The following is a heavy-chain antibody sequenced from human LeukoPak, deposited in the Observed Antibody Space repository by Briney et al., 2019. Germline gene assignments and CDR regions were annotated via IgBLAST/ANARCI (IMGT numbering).Heavy chain of an antibody. V-gene: IGHV4-34*01. CDR1: GFTFSDYY. CDR3: ARAKKRGYSYGYFNWFDP. CDR2: INHSGST. J-gene: IGHJ5*02. D-gene: IGHD5-18*01. Sequence: GSLRLSCAASGFTFSDYYMSWIRQPPGKGLEWIGEINHSGSTNYNPSLKSRVTISVDTSKNQFSLKLSSVTAADTAVYYCARAKKRGYSYGYFNWFDPWGQGTLVTVSS.